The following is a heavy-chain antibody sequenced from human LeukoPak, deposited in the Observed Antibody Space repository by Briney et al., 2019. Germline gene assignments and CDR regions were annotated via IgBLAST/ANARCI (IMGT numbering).Heavy chain of an antibody. CDR1: GFTFSSYA. V-gene: IGHV3-30-3*01. D-gene: IGHD1-14*01. Sequence: GGSLRLSCAASGFTFSSYAMHWVRQAPGKGLEWVAVISYDGSNKYYADSVKGRFTISRDNSKNTLYLQMNSLRAEDTAVYYCAREDEPYYYYGMDVWGQGTTVTVSS. CDR3: AREDEPYYYYGMDV. CDR2: ISYDGSNK. J-gene: IGHJ6*02.